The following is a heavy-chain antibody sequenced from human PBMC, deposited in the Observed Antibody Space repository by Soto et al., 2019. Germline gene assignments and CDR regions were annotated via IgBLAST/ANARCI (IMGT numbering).Heavy chain of an antibody. D-gene: IGHD3-10*01. J-gene: IGHJ4*02. CDR1: GFPFSSSW. V-gene: IGHV3-7*03. CDR3: AREGGVRGVLHPY. Sequence: GGSLSRSCSASGFPFSSSWMSWVRPVPGKGLEWVANIKQDGSEKYYVDSVKGRFTISRDNAKNSLYLQMNSLRAEDTAVYYCAREGGVRGVLHPYWGQGTLVTVSS. CDR2: IKQDGSEK.